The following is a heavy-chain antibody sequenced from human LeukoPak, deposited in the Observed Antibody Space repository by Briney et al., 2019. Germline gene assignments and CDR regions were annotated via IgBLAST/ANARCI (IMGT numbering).Heavy chain of an antibody. CDR2: IYYSGST. CDR1: GGSIGSSSHY. CDR3: ASDEGCSSTSCYKAFDI. Sequence: PSETLSLTCTVSGGSIGSSSHYWGWIRQPPGKGLEWIGNIYYSGSTYYNPSLKSRVTISVDTSENQFSLKLSSVTAADTAVYYCASDEGCSSTSCYKAFDIWGQGTMVTVSS. V-gene: IGHV4-39*01. J-gene: IGHJ3*02. D-gene: IGHD2-2*02.